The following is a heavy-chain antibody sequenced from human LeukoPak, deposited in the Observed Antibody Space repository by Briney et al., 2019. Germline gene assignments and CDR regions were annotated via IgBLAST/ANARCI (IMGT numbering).Heavy chain of an antibody. CDR1: GYSISSAYY. J-gene: IGHJ6*03. V-gene: IGHV4-38-2*02. CDR2: MYHSGST. D-gene: IGHD3-10*01. Sequence: KPSETLSLTCSVSGYSISSAYYWGWIRQPPGKGLEWIGTMYHSGSTNYNPSLKSRVTISVDTSKNQFSLKLSSVTAADTAVYYCARSTRITMVRGVIITFGYYYMDVWGKGTTVTISS. CDR3: ARSTRITMVRGVIITFGYYYMDV.